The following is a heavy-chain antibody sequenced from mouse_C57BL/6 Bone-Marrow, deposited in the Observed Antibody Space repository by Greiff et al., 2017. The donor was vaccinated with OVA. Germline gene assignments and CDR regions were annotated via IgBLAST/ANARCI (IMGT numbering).Heavy chain of an antibody. J-gene: IGHJ3*01. V-gene: IGHV1-81*01. D-gene: IGHD2-5*01. CDR3: ARAYYSNYLWFAY. CDR2: IYPRSGNT. Sequence: VQGVESGAELARPGASVKLSCKASGYTFTSYGISWVKQRTGQGLEWIGEIYPRSGNTYYNEKFKGKATLTADKSSSAAYMELRSLTSEDSAVYFCARAYYSNYLWFAYWGQGTLVTVSA. CDR1: GYTFTSYG.